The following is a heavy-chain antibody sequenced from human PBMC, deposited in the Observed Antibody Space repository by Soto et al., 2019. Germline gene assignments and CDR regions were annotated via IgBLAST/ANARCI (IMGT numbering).Heavy chain of an antibody. J-gene: IGHJ4*02. D-gene: IGHD3-22*01. V-gene: IGHV4-61*08. Sequence: SETLSLTCTVSGGSLKSGGYYWSWIRQHPGRGLEWIGYIYYSGSTNYNPSLKSRVTISVDTSKNQFSLKLSSVTAADTAVYYCARNGYYYDSSGYYQTFPFDYWGQGTLVTVSS. CDR2: IYYSGST. CDR1: GGSLKSGGYY. CDR3: ARNGYYYDSSGYYQTFPFDY.